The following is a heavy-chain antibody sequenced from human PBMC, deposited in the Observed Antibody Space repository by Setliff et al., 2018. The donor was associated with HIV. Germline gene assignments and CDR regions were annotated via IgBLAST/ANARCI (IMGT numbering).Heavy chain of an antibody. V-gene: IGHV4-59*01. J-gene: IGHJ6*02. Sequence: PSETLSLTCTVSGGSISTYYWSWIRQPPGKRLEWIGYIYYSGSNNYNPSLKSRVTISVDTSKNQFSLKLTSVTAADTAVYYCARWGYRRDGVDVWGQGTTVTVSS. CDR2: IYYSGSN. D-gene: IGHD5-12*01. CDR1: GGSISTYY. CDR3: ARWGYRRDGVDV.